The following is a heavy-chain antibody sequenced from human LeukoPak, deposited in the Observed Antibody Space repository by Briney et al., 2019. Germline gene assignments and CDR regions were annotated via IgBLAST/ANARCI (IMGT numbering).Heavy chain of an antibody. CDR2: IYYSGST. D-gene: IGHD5-18*01. Sequence: SATLSLTCTVSGGSISSYYWSWIRQPPGKGLEWIGYIYYSGSTNYNPSLKSRVTISVDTSKNQFSLKLSSVTAADTAVYYCARHVDTAMVYYFDYWGQGTLVTVSS. CDR3: ARHVDTAMVYYFDY. J-gene: IGHJ4*02. CDR1: GGSISSYY. V-gene: IGHV4-59*08.